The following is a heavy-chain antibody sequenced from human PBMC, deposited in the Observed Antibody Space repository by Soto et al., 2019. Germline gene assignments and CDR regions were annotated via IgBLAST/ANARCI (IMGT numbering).Heavy chain of an antibody. CDR2: IGVDAGNI. CDR1: GFTFSNYA. Sequence: EVQLLESGGGLVQPGGSLRLSCTASGFTFSNYAINWVRQTPGKGLEWVSTIGVDAGNINYADFVKGRFTLTRDNSKNTLDLHMDSLRAEDTAIYFCAGDFLRLNALNTNYYSFGMDIWGQGTTVTVSS. J-gene: IGHJ6*02. CDR3: AGDFLRLNALNTNYYSFGMDI. V-gene: IGHV3-23*01. D-gene: IGHD2-21*02.